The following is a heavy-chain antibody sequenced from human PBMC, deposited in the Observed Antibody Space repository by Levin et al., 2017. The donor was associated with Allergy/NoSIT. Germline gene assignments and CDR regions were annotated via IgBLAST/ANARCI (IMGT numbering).Heavy chain of an antibody. CDR1: GITFSNAW. CDR3: TTYSSSWYYFDY. V-gene: IGHV3-15*01. Sequence: TGESLKISCAASGITFSNAWMSWARQAPGKGLEWVGRMKSSTDGGTTEYAAPVKGRFSISRDDSKNTLYLQMNSLKTEDTAVYFCTTYSSSWYYFDYWGQGTLVTVSS. J-gene: IGHJ4*02. CDR2: MKSSTDGGTT. D-gene: IGHD6-13*01.